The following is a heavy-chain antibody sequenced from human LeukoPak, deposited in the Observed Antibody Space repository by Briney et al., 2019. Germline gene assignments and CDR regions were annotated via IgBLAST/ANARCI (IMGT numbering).Heavy chain of an antibody. V-gene: IGHV4-59*01. CDR2: IHYSGHT. CDR3: AWQQLPDGTYYFDY. D-gene: IGHD6-13*01. J-gene: IGHJ4*02. CDR1: GGSISNYY. Sequence: SETLSLTCTVSGGSISNYYWSWSRQPPGKGLEWIAYIHYSGHTNYNPSLKSRVTISLDTSKNQFSLKLTSVTAADTALYYCAWQQLPDGTYYFDYWGRGTLVTVSS.